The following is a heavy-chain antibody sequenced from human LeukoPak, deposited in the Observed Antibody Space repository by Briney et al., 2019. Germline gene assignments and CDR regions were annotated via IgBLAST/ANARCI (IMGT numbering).Heavy chain of an antibody. CDR3: ARLWRAAIDY. Sequence: SETLSLTCTVVSGGSISSSSYYWGWIRRPPGKGLEWIGSFYYSGSTYYNPSRKSRVTISADTSKNQFSLKLSSVTAADTAVYYCARLWRAAIDYGGQGILVTVSS. J-gene: IGHJ4*02. D-gene: IGHD1-1*01. CDR2: FYYSGST. V-gene: IGHV4-39*01. CDR1: GGSISSSSYY.